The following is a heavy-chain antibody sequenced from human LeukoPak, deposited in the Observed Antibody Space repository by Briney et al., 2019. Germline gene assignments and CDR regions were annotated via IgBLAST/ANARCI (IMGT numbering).Heavy chain of an antibody. J-gene: IGHJ4*02. V-gene: IGHV1-18*04. D-gene: IGHD6-19*01. CDR3: ARDREYSGGWFDY. CDR2: ISSYNGYT. CDR1: GYIFTSYG. Sequence: ASVKDSCKTSGYIFTSYGISWVRQAPGQGLEWMGWISSYNGYTNYAQNLQGRVTMTTDTSTSTAYLELRSLRSDDTAVYYCARDREYSGGWFDYWGQGTLVTVSS.